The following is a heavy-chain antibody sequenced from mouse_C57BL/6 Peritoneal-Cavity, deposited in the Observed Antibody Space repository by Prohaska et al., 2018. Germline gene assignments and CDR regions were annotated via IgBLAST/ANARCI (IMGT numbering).Heavy chain of an antibody. V-gene: IGHV1-18*01. CDR1: GYTFTDYN. CDR2: INPNHGGT. Sequence: EVQLQQPGPELVKPGASVKIPCKASGYTFTDYNMDWLKQSHGKSLEWIGDINPNHGGTIYNQKFKGKATLTVDKSSSTAYMELRSLTSEDTAVYYCARRGNYFDYWGQGTTLTVSS. CDR3: ARRGNYFDY. D-gene: IGHD1-1*02. J-gene: IGHJ2*01.